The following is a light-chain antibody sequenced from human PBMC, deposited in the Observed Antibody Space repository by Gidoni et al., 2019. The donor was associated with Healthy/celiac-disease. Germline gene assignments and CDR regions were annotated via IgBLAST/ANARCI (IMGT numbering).Light chain of an antibody. Sequence: DIQMTQSPSSLSASVGERVTITFRAIQTLSIYLNWSQQKPGKAPKLLISAASRLQSGVPSRFSGSRSGTDFTLTSSSLQPEDFATYYCQQSYSTPLTFXQXTRLEIK. CDR1: QTLSIY. V-gene: IGKV1-39*01. CDR2: AAS. CDR3: QQSYSTPLT. J-gene: IGKJ5*01.